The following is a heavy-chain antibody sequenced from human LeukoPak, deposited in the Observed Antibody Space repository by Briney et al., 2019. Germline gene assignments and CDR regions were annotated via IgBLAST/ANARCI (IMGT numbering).Heavy chain of an antibody. J-gene: IGHJ4*02. CDR3: ARGGNASPFDC. CDR1: GFTASSSF. Sequence: GGSMSLSCAASGFTASSSFMRWVRQAAGGVVEWFSVIYSGGDIHSTDCVTGRVTISRDNSKNTINLQMHSLRVEDTAIDYCARGGNASPFDCWGQGTMVTVSS. V-gene: IGHV3-53*01. D-gene: IGHD2-15*01. CDR2: IYSGGDI.